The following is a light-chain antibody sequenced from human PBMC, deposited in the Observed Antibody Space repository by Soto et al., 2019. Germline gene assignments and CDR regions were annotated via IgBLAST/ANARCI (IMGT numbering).Light chain of an antibody. CDR3: QQYSGHSCT. Sequence: DIQMTQSPSTLSASVGYRVTITCHASQSVFLWVAWYQQKPERAPKLLIFHGMHLEDGVPSRFSGDGSETEFTLTISVLQPCDLATSDGQQYSGHSCTFGQGIQLEF. CDR2: HGM. V-gene: IGKV1-5*01. CDR1: QSVFLW. J-gene: IGKJ2*02.